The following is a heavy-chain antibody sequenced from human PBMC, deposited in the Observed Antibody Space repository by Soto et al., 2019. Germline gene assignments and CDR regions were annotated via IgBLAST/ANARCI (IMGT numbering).Heavy chain of an antibody. D-gene: IGHD2-2*01. CDR1: VYSFTSYW. Sequence: PGESLKISCKGSVYSFTSYWISWVRQMPGKGLEWMGRIDPSDSYTNYSPSFQGHVTISADKSISTAYLQWSSLRASDTAMYYCARLTSHGSYYYYYGMDVWGQGTTVTVSS. CDR3: ARLTSHGSYYYYYGMDV. J-gene: IGHJ6*02. CDR2: IDPSDSYT. V-gene: IGHV5-10-1*01.